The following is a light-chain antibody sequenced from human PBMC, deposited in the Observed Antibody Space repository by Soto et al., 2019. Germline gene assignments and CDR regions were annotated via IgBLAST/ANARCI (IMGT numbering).Light chain of an antibody. CDR3: DQYDNVAQT. CDR1: QDIGNF. Sequence: DIQMTQCPSSLSASVGDRVTITCQASQDIGNFLNWYQQKPRKAPKLLIYYATNLQTGVTSRVSGSGSGTHFAFTISSLQSEDSETYYCDQYDNVAQTFGQGTNQEIK. V-gene: IGKV1-33*01. CDR2: YAT. J-gene: IGKJ2*01.